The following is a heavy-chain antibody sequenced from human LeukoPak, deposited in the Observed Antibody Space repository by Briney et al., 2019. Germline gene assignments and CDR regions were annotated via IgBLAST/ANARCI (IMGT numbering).Heavy chain of an antibody. D-gene: IGHD3-22*01. Sequence: SETLSLTCAVYGGSFSGYYWSWIRQHPGKGLEYIGEVNHSGGTNYNPSLKSRVTISADTSKNQFSLKLTPVTAADTAVYYCARHYYYDSSGYYYRYYYYGMDVWGQGTTVTVSS. V-gene: IGHV4-34*01. CDR2: VNHSGGT. CDR1: GGSFSGYY. CDR3: ARHYYYDSSGYYYRYYYYGMDV. J-gene: IGHJ6*02.